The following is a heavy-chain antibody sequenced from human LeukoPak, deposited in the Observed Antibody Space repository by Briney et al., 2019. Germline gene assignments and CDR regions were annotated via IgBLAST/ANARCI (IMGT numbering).Heavy chain of an antibody. CDR3: VRQRGRRVWFDP. CDR1: TGAISGYY. D-gene: IGHD3-10*01. V-gene: IGHV4-59*08. J-gene: IGHJ5*02. Sequence: SETLSLTCTVSTGAISGYYWSWIRQPPGKGLEWIGYIYYSGNTNYNPSLQSRVTISVDTSNNQFSLRLRSVTAADTAVYYCVRQRGRRVWFDPWGQGTLVTVSS. CDR2: IYYSGNT.